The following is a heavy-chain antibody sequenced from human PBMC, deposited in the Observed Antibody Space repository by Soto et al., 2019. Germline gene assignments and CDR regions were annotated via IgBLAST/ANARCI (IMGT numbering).Heavy chain of an antibody. V-gene: IGHV4-31*02. D-gene: IGHD1-7*01. CDR2: IYYSGST. CDR1: GGSISSGGYY. CDR3: ARGLSHTSTLSNWHYGPNYYFDY. Sequence: PSETLSLTXTVSGGSISSGGYYWSWIRQHPGKGLEWIGYIYYSGSTYYNPSLKSRVTISVDTSKNQFSLKLSSVTAADTAVYYCARGLSHTSTLSNWHYGPNYYFDYWGQGTLVTVSS. J-gene: IGHJ4*02.